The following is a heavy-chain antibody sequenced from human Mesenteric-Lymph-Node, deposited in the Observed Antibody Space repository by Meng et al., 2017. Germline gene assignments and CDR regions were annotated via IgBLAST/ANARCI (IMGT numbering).Heavy chain of an antibody. CDR2: INPNSGGT. CDR1: GYSFSHFY. V-gene: IGHV1-2*02. CDR3: ARDGPVYYDYAWGSPNAFDI. Sequence: HVQLVKYGIGVKEPGASVKVSCKASGYSFSHFYITWVRQAPGQGLEWMGWINPNSGGTNYAQKFQGRVTMTRDTSISTAYMELSRLRSDDTAVYYCARDGPVYYDYAWGSPNAFDIWGQGTMVTVSS. J-gene: IGHJ3*02. D-gene: IGHD3-16*01.